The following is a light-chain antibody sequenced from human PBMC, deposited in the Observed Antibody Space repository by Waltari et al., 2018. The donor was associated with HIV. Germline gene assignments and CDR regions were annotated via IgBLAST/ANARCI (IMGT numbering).Light chain of an antibody. CDR2: SNN. CDR3: AAWDDSLNAWV. Sequence: QSVLTQPPSASGTPGQRVSISCSGSSSNIGSNIVNWYQQLPGTAPKLLIYSNNQRPAGVPERFSGSKSGTSASLASSGLQSEDEADYYCAAWDDSLNAWVFGGGTKLTVL. V-gene: IGLV1-44*01. J-gene: IGLJ3*02. CDR1: SSNIGSNI.